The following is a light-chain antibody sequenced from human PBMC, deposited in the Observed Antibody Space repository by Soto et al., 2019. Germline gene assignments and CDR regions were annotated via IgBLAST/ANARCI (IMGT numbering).Light chain of an antibody. V-gene: IGKV1-5*01. CDR2: DAS. Sequence: DIQMTQPPSTLSASVGDRVTITCRASQSISGWLAWYQQKPGKAPKLLIYDASSLESGVPSRFSGSGSGTEFTLTIGNLQPDDFATYYCQYYNSYRTLGQGTKVDTK. CDR1: QSISGW. CDR3: QYYNSYRT. J-gene: IGKJ1*01.